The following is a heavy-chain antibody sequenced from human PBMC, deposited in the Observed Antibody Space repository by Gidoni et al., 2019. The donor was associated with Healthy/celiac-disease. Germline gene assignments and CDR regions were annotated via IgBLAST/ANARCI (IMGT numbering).Heavy chain of an antibody. CDR1: GGTFSSYA. CDR2: IIPSFGTA. V-gene: IGHV1-69*01. J-gene: IGHJ3*02. Sequence: QVQLVQSGAEVKKPGSSVKVSCKASGGTFSSYAISWVQQAPGQGLEWMGGIIPSFGTANYAQKFQGRVTITADESTSTAYMELSSLRSEDTAVYYCARGQLERRYDAFDIWGQGTMVTVSS. CDR3: ARGQLERRYDAFDI. D-gene: IGHD1-1*01.